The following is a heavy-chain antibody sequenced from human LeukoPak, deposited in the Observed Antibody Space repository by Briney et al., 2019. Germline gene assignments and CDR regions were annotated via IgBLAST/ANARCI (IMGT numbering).Heavy chain of an antibody. CDR1: GYTFTSYD. CDR2: INPNSGGT. Sequence: ASVKVSCKASGYTFTSYDINWVRQATGQGLEWMGWINPNSGGTNYAQKFQGRVTMTRDTSISTAYMELSRLRSDDTAVYYCAKSGAARFDYWGQGTLVTVSS. J-gene: IGHJ4*02. V-gene: IGHV1-2*02. D-gene: IGHD6-6*01. CDR3: AKSGAARFDY.